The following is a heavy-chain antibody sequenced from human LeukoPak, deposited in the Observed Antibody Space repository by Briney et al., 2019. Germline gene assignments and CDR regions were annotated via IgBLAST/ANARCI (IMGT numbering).Heavy chain of an antibody. J-gene: IGHJ4*02. CDR3: ARGPNDFWSGYPYYFDY. CDR2: INHSGST. D-gene: IGHD3-3*01. V-gene: IGHV4-34*01. Sequence: PSETLSLTCAVYGGSFSGYYWSWIRQPPGKGLEWIGEINHSGSTNYNPSLKSRVTISVDTSKNQFSLKLSSVTAADTAVYYCARGPNDFWSGYPYYFDYWGQGTLVTLSS. CDR1: GGSFSGYY.